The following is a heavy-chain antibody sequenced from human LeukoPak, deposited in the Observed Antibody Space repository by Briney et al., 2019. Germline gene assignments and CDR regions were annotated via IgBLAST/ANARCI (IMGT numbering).Heavy chain of an antibody. CDR2: IPSDGSST. J-gene: IGHJ6*02. Sequence: GGSLRLSCAASAFTFSSYWMNWVRQAPGKGLVWVSRIPSDGSSTTYADSVKGRFSISRDNAKNALYLQMNSLRVEDTAVYYCARGPYYYGMDVWGQGTTVTVSS. CDR3: ARGPYYYGMDV. V-gene: IGHV3-74*01. CDR1: AFTFSSYW.